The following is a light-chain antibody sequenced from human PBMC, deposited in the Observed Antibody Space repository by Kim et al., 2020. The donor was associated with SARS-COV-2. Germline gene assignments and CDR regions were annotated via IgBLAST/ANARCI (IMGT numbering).Light chain of an antibody. CDR1: QSVISD. V-gene: IGKV3-15*01. J-gene: IGKJ5*01. CDR3: QQYKNWPPIT. Sequence: SPGESVTRSRRASQSVISDLAWYQQNPGQAPRLLIFGASTRAAGVPARFSGGGSGTDFTLTITSLQSEDFAVYYCQQYKNWPPITFGQGTRLEIK. CDR2: GAS.